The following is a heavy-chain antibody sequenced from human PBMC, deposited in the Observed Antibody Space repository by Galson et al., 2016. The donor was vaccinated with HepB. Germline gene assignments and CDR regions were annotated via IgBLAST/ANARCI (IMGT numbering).Heavy chain of an antibody. D-gene: IGHD2-15*01. CDR2: VFYTGSA. V-gene: IGHV4-59*01. J-gene: IGHJ6*02. CDR3: ARYCSGAGYTGALDI. CDR1: GTSITSYS. Sequence: SETLSLTCTVSGTSITSYSWSWIRQPPGKGLEWIGYVFYTGSASYNPSLKIRVTISVDPSKNQLSLDLRSVTAADTAVYFFARYCSGAGYTGALDIWGQGTTVTV.